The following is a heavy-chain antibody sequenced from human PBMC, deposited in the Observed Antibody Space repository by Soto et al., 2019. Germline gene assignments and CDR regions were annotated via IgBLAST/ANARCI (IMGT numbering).Heavy chain of an antibody. D-gene: IGHD1-26*01. J-gene: IGHJ4*02. CDR3: ARLGIGWESPFDH. CDR2: IYHSGIT. V-gene: IGHV4-61*08. CDR1: GDSVNNDAYY. Sequence: QVQLQESGPGLMKHSETLSLTCTVSGDSVNNDAYYWSWIRQPPGKGLEWIGYIYHSGITYYNPSHMRQVIMSIDMSENQFSLRLISVTAADTAVYYCARLGIGWESPFDHWGQGTLVNVSS.